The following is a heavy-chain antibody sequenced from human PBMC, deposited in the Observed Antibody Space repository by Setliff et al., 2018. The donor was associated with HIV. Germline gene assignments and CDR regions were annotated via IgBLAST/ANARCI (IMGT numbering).Heavy chain of an antibody. J-gene: IGHJ3*02. CDR2: IITIFGKG. CDR3: ARSGTHLEESRGSSGWVSAAFDI. V-gene: IGHV1-69*13. Sequence: SVKVSCKASGGTFSSYAISWVRQAPGQGLEWMGGIITIFGKGNYAQKFQGRVTITADESTSTGYMELSSLRSEDTAVYYCARSGTHLEESRGSSGWVSAAFDIWGQGTMVTVSS. D-gene: IGHD6-19*01. CDR1: GGTFSSYA.